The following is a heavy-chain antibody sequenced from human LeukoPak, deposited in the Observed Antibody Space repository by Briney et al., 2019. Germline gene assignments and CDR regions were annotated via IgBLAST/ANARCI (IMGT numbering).Heavy chain of an antibody. Sequence: ASVKVSCKASGSVFTYYGFGWVRQAAGQGLEWVGWISAYNGNSDYAQKFQSRVTMTTDKSTSTVYMELRSLTSDDTAVYYCARDLVAVTGRGDTFDIWGQGTMVTVSS. CDR1: GSVFTYYG. CDR3: ARDLVAVTGRGDTFDI. V-gene: IGHV1-18*01. J-gene: IGHJ3*02. CDR2: ISAYNGNS. D-gene: IGHD6-19*01.